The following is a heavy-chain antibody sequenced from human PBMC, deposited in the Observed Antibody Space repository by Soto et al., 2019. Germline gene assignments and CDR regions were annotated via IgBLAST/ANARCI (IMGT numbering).Heavy chain of an antibody. V-gene: IGHV4-59*01. D-gene: IGHD3-22*01. CDR3: ARGSQYDSGRKVDP. Sequence: SETLSLTCHVSGGSISSDYWSWIRQPPGKGLELIGHIYSSGSTNYNPSLKSRVTISVDTSKKQLSLKLSSVTAADTAVYYCARGSQYDSGRKVDPWGQGTLVTVSS. CDR1: GGSISSDY. CDR2: IYSSGST. J-gene: IGHJ5*02.